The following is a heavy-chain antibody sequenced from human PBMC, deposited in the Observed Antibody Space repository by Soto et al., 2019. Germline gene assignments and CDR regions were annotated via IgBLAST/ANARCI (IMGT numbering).Heavy chain of an antibody. V-gene: IGHV4-59*01. CDR3: ARGLYSYGSGTPDKFDY. CDR1: GGSMSSYY. CDR2: IYYSGST. J-gene: IGHJ4*02. Sequence: SETLSLTCTVSGGSMSSYYWSWIRQPPGKGLEWIGYIYYSGSTNYNPSLKSRVTISVDTSKNQFSLKLSSVTAADTAVYYCARGLYSYGSGTPDKFDYWGQGTLVTVSS. D-gene: IGHD3-10*01.